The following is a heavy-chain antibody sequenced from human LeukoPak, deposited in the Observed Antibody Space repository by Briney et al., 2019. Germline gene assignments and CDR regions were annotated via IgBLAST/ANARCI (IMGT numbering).Heavy chain of an antibody. CDR1: GFTLSSYW. Sequence: PGGSLRLSCVASGFTLSSYWMSWVRQAPGKGLEWVANIKQDGSEKYYVDSVKGRFTISRDNSKNTLYLQMNSLRVEDTAVYYCARKGGSRFLGRYKYYGLDVWGQGTTVTVS. J-gene: IGHJ6*02. D-gene: IGHD3-3*01. CDR3: ARKGGSRFLGRYKYYGLDV. CDR2: IKQDGSEK. V-gene: IGHV3-7*01.